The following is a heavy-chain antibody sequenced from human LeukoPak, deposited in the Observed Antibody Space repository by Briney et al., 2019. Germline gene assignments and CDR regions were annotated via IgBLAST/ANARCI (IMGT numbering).Heavy chain of an antibody. CDR1: GGSISSGSYY. CDR3: ARGRYFDWLQDY. V-gene: IGHV4-61*02. Sequence: SETLSLTCTVSGGSISSGSYYWSWIRQPAGKGLEWIGRIYTSGSTNYNPSLKSRATISVDTSKNQFSLKLSSVTAADTAVYYCARGRYFDWLQDYWGQGTLVTVSS. D-gene: IGHD3-9*01. CDR2: IYTSGST. J-gene: IGHJ4*02.